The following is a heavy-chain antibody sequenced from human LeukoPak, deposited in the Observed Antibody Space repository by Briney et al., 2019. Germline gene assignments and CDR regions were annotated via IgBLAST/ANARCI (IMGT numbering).Heavy chain of an antibody. CDR2: ISSSGSTI. CDR1: GFTFSSYE. D-gene: IGHD2-15*01. J-gene: IGHJ4*02. Sequence: GGSLRLSCAASGFTFSSYEMNWVRQAPGKGPEWVSYISSSGSTIYYADSVKGRFTISRDNAKNSLYLQMNSLRAEDTAVYYCAKGPIAKAASYLDYWGQGTLVTVSS. V-gene: IGHV3-48*03. CDR3: AKGPIAKAASYLDY.